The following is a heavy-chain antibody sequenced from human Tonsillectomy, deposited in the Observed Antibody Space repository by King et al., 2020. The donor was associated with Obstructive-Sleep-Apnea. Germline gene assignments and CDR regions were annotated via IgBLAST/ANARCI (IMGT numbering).Heavy chain of an antibody. V-gene: IGHV1-18*04. Sequence: QLVQSGAEVKKPGASVKVSCKASGYTFTSYGISWVRQAPGQGLEWMGWISAYNGNTNYAQKLQGRVTITTDTSTSTAYMELRSLRSDDTAVYYCARKPGERKSIAAAGPWFDPWGQGTLVTVSS. CDR1: GYTFTSYG. J-gene: IGHJ5*02. D-gene: IGHD6-13*01. CDR3: ARKPGERKSIAAAGPWFDP. CDR2: ISAYNGNT.